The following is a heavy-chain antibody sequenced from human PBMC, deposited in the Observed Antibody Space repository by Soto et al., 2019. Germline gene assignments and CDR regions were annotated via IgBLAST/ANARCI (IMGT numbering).Heavy chain of an antibody. V-gene: IGHV1-69*02. CDR2: IIPILGIA. D-gene: IGHD3-16*01. J-gene: IGHJ4*02. CDR1: GGTFSSYT. CDR3: AAWGSKLSLYYFDY. Sequence: SVKVSCKASGGTFSSYTISWVRQAPGQGLEWMGRIIPILGIANYAQKFQGRVTITADKSTSTAYMGLSSLRSEDTAVYYCAAWGSKLSLYYFDYWGQGTLVTVSS.